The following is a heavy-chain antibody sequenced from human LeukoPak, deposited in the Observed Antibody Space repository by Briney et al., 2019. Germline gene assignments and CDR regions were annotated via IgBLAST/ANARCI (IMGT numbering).Heavy chain of an antibody. Sequence: GESLKISCKGSGYSFTSYWIGWVRQMPGKGLEWMGIIYPGDSDTRYSPSFQGQVTISADKSISTAYLQWSSLKASDTATYYCARTYYYDSSGYHYFDYWGQGTLVTVSS. CDR3: ARTYYYDSSGYHYFDY. V-gene: IGHV5-51*01. D-gene: IGHD3-22*01. CDR1: GYSFTSYW. CDR2: IYPGDSDT. J-gene: IGHJ4*02.